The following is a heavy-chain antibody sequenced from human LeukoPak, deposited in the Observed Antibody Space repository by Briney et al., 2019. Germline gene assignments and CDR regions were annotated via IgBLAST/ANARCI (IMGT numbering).Heavy chain of an antibody. V-gene: IGHV4-59*01. Sequence: SETLSLTCTVSGGSISSYYWSWIRQPPGKGLERIGYIYYSGSTNYNPSLKSRFTISVDTSKNQFSLKLSSVTAADTAVYYCAREASWFSSSWYFDYWGQGTLVTVSS. CDR1: GGSISSYY. CDR2: IYYSGST. CDR3: AREASWFSSSWYFDY. D-gene: IGHD6-13*01. J-gene: IGHJ4*02.